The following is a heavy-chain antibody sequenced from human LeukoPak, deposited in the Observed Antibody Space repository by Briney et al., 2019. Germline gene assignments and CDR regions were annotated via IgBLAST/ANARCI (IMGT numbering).Heavy chain of an antibody. CDR2: ISAYNGNT. Sequence: GASVKVSCKASGYTFTSYGISWVRQASGQGLEWMGWISAYNGNTNYAQKLQGRVTMTTDTSTSTAYMELRSLRSDDTAVYYCARDQEDYGDYPLDVDVWGKGTTVTVSS. CDR1: GYTFTSYG. D-gene: IGHD4-17*01. J-gene: IGHJ6*04. CDR3: ARDQEDYGDYPLDVDV. V-gene: IGHV1-18*01.